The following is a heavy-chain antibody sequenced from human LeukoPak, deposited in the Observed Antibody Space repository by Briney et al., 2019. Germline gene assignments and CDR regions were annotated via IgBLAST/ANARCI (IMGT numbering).Heavy chain of an antibody. CDR1: GYTFTSYG. Sequence: ASVKVSCKASGYTFTSYGISWVRQAPGQRLEWRGWISAYNGNTNYAQNLQGRVTMTTDTFTSTAYMELRSLRSDDTAVYYCALPLLYGDAFDNWGQGTMVAVPS. CDR3: ALPLLYGDAFDN. D-gene: IGHD2-8*01. CDR2: ISAYNGNT. V-gene: IGHV1-18*01. J-gene: IGHJ3*02.